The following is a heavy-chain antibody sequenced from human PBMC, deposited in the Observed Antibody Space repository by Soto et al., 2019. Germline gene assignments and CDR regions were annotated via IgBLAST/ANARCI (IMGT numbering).Heavy chain of an antibody. J-gene: IGHJ4*02. D-gene: IGHD2-15*01. CDR1: GGTFSSYT. CDR3: ARVGQDGRFDY. Sequence: QVQLVQSAAEVKKPGASVKVSCKASGGTFSSYTISWVRQANGQGLEWMGRIIPIIGIANYAQKFQGRVTFTSDKTTRTAYMELSSLRSEDTAVYYCARVGQDGRFDYWGQGTLLT. V-gene: IGHV1-69*02. CDR2: IIPIIGIA.